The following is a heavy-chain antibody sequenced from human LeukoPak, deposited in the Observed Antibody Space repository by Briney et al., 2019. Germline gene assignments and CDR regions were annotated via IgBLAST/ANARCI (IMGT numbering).Heavy chain of an antibody. J-gene: IGHJ3*02. CDR2: ISGSGGST. D-gene: IGHD6-13*01. V-gene: IGHV3-23*01. Sequence: GGSLRLSCAASGFTFSSYSMNWVRQAPGKGLEWVAAISGSGGSTYYADSVKGRFTISRDNSKNTLYLQMNSLRAEDMALYYCAKGAQPSSSWYGDAFDIWGQGTMVTVSS. CDR3: AKGAQPSSSWYGDAFDI. CDR1: GFTFSSYS.